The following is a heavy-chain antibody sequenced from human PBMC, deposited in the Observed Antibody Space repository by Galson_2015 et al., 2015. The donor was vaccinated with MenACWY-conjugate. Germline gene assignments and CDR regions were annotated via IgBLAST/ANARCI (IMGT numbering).Heavy chain of an antibody. CDR3: AKDTGATGALYVDH. Sequence: SLRLSCAASGFTFRDHVMHWVRQAPGKGLEWVSGLSWNSETIAYADSEKGRFTISRDNAKNSLYLQMNSLRPEDTALYYCAKDTGATGALYVDHWGQGILVTVSS. CDR1: GFTFRDHV. D-gene: IGHD2-8*02. V-gene: IGHV3-9*01. J-gene: IGHJ4*02. CDR2: LSWNSETI.